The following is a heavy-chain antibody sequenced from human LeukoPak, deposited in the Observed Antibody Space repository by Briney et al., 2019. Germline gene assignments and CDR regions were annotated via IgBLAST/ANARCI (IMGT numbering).Heavy chain of an antibody. D-gene: IGHD3/OR15-3a*01. CDR3: ARQTGSGLFILP. CDR2: IYYSGNT. V-gene: IGHV4-39*01. J-gene: IGHJ4*02. Sequence: SETLSLTCTVSGVSISSSNSYWGWIRQPPGKGLEWIGSIYYSGNTYYNASLKSRVTISIDTSKNQFSLKLTSVTAADTAVYYCARQTGSGLFILPGGQGTLVTVSS. CDR1: GVSISSSNSY.